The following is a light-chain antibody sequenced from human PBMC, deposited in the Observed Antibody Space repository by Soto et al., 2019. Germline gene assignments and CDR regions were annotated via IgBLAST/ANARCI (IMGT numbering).Light chain of an antibody. J-gene: IGKJ4*01. Sequence: EIVLTQSPATLSLSPGKRATLSCRASQSVSSSLAWFQQKPGQAPRLLIYHASNRATGIPARFSGSGSGTDFTHTISSLEPEDFAVYYCQQRSNWPLTFGGGTKVEIK. CDR1: QSVSSS. CDR3: QQRSNWPLT. CDR2: HAS. V-gene: IGKV3-11*01.